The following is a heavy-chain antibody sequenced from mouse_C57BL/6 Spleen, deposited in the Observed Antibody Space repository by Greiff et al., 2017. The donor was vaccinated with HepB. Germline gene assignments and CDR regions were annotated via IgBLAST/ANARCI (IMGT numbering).Heavy chain of an antibody. J-gene: IGHJ2*01. V-gene: IGHV1-69*01. CDR2: IDPSDSYT. D-gene: IGHD4-1*01. Sequence: QVQLQQSGAELVMPGASVKLSCKASGYTFTSYWMHWVKQRPGQGLEWIGEIDPSDSYTNYNQKFKGKSTLTVDKSSSTAYMQLSSLTSEDSAVYYCAKCDSGPYYFDYWGQGTTLTVSS. CDR3: AKCDSGPYYFDY. CDR1: GYTFTSYW.